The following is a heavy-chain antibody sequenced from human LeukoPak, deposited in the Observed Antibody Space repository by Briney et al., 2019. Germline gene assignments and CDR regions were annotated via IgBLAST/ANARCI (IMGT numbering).Heavy chain of an antibody. CDR2: IHDSGST. V-gene: IGHV4-30-4*07. J-gene: IGHJ5*02. D-gene: IGHD6-13*01. Sequence: SETLSLTCAVSGDSISSGGYSWSWIRQTPGKGLEWIAYIHDSGSTYNNPSLKTRLSISIDTSKNQFSLKPHSVTAADTAVYCARVVAAAGNNWFDPWGQGTLVTVSS. CDR1: GDSISSGGYS. CDR3: ARVVAAAGNNWFDP.